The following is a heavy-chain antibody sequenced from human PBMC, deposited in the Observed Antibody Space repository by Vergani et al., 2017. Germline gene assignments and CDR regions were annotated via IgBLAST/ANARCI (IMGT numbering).Heavy chain of an antibody. Sequence: QVQLVQSGAEVKKPGSSVKVSCKASGGTFSSYTISWVRQAPGQGLEWMGRIIPILGIANYAQQFQGRVTITADKSTSTAYMELSSLRSEDTAVYYCASFHDYSKVYYYGMDVWGQGTTVTVSS. D-gene: IGHD4-11*01. CDR2: IIPILGIA. CDR1: GGTFSSYT. J-gene: IGHJ6*02. CDR3: ASFHDYSKVYYYGMDV. V-gene: IGHV1-69*02.